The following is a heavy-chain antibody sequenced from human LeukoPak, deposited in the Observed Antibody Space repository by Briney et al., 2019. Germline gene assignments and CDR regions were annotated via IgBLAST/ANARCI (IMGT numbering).Heavy chain of an antibody. Sequence: PSETLSLTCTVSGGSLSSYYWSWIRQPPGKGLEWIGYIYYSGSTNYNPSLKSRVTISVDTSKNQFSLKLSSVTAADTAVYYCARMYSSSSRRGFDPWGQGTLVTVSS. J-gene: IGHJ5*02. CDR3: ARMYSSSSRRGFDP. V-gene: IGHV4-59*08. D-gene: IGHD6-6*01. CDR2: IYYSGST. CDR1: GGSLSSYY.